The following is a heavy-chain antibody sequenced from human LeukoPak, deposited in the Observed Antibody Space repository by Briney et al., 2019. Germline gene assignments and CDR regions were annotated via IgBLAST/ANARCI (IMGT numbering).Heavy chain of an antibody. J-gene: IGHJ5*02. CDR1: GFTFSSYS. D-gene: IGHD5-12*01. CDR2: ISSSSSYI. Sequence: GGSLRLSCAASGFTFSSYSMNWVRQAPGKGLEWVSSISSSSSYIYYADSVKGRFTISGDNAKNSLYLQMNSLRAEDTAVYYCARDHRSGYESRWFDPWGQGTLVTVSS. V-gene: IGHV3-21*01. CDR3: ARDHRSGYESRWFDP.